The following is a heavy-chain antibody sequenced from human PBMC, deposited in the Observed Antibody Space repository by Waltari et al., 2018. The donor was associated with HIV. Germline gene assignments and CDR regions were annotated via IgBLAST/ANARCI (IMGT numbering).Heavy chain of an antibody. D-gene: IGHD2-8*02. V-gene: IGHV1-69*01. Sequence: QVQLVQSGAEVKKPGSSVKVSCIASGGTFSSYAFTWVRQAPGQGLEWMGGIIPIFDTTNYAQKFQGRVRMTADESTGTAYMELSSLRSEDTAVYYCARASGDYSFYYAMDVWGQGTTVTVSS. CDR1: GGTFSSYA. J-gene: IGHJ6*02. CDR2: IIPIFDTT. CDR3: ARASGDYSFYYAMDV.